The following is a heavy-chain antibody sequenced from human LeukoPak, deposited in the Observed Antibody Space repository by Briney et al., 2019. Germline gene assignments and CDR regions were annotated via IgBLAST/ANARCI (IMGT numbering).Heavy chain of an antibody. CDR3: LSGSYSFPSGY. D-gene: IGHD1-26*01. Sequence: GGSLRLSCAASGFTFSDYYMSWIRQAPGKGLEWVSYTSSSGSTIYYADSVKGRFTISRDNAKNSLYLQMNSLRAEDTAVYYCLSGSYSFPSGYWGQGTLVTVSS. CDR2: TSSSGSTI. J-gene: IGHJ4*02. CDR1: GFTFSDYY. V-gene: IGHV3-11*04.